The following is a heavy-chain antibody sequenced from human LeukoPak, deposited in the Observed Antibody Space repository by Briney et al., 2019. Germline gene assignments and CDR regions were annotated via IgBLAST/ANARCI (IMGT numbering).Heavy chain of an antibody. CDR2: IYYTGST. CDR3: ARDRGGAGY. Sequence: RPSETLSLTCAVSGVSFSDYYWTWIRQPPGKGLEWIGYIYYTGSTNYNPSLKSRVTMSVDTSKNQFSLKLSSVTAADTAVYYCARDRGGAGYWGQGTLVTVSS. V-gene: IGHV4-59*01. J-gene: IGHJ4*02. D-gene: IGHD6-19*01. CDR1: GVSFSDYY.